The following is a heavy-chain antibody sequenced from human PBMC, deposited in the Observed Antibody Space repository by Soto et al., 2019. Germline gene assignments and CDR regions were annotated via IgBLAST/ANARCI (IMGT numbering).Heavy chain of an antibody. D-gene: IGHD6-13*01. CDR2: ISSSSSYI. J-gene: IGHJ6*02. V-gene: IGHV3-21*01. Sequence: EVQLVESGGGLVKPGGSLRLSCAASGFTFSSYSMNWVRQAPGKGLEWVSSISSSSSYIYYADSVKGRFTISRDNAKNSLYLQMNSLRAEDTAVYYCARDREAAAVYGMDVRGQGTTVTVSS. CDR1: GFTFSSYS. CDR3: ARDREAAAVYGMDV.